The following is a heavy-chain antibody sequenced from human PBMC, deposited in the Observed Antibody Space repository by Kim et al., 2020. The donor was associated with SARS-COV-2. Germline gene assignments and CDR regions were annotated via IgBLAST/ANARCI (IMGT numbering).Heavy chain of an antibody. CDR1: GFDFGTHS. V-gene: IGHV3-21*01. Sequence: RGSLRLSCAASGFDFGTHSMNWVRQAPGKGLEWVSSIGGASNYIYYADSVKGRFTISRDNAKNSLYLQMNSLRAEDTAVYYCARGGYCSSTSCYFYYY. CDR3: ARGGYCSSTSCYFYYY. CDR2: IGGASNYI. J-gene: IGHJ6*01. D-gene: IGHD2-2*01.